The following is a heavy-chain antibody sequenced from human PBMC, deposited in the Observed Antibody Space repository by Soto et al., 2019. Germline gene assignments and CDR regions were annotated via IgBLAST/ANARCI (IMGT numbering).Heavy chain of an antibody. D-gene: IGHD3-22*01. CDR3: ARFTEDYYDSSGYYLAPSVSFDY. CDR1: GFSLSNARMG. V-gene: IGHV2-26*01. Sequence: SGPTLVNPTETLTLTCTVSGFSLSNARMGVSWIRQPPGKALEWLAHIFSNDEKSYSTSLKSRLTISKDTSKSQVVLTMTNMDPVDTATYYCARFTEDYYDSSGYYLAPSVSFDYWGQGTLVTVSS. CDR2: IFSNDEK. J-gene: IGHJ4*02.